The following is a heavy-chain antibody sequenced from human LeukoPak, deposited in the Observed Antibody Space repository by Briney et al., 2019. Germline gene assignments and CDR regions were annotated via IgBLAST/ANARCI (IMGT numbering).Heavy chain of an antibody. CDR1: GFAFSSYA. Sequence: GGSLRLSCAASGFAFSSYAMSWVRQSPGKGLEWVSGISGSAAVTYYADSVKGRFTISRDNSKNTLYLQMNSLRAEDTAVYYCAKRGGYSSGSPFDYWGQGTLVTVSS. CDR3: AKRGGYSSGSPFDY. J-gene: IGHJ4*02. V-gene: IGHV3-23*01. D-gene: IGHD6-19*01. CDR2: ISGSAAVT.